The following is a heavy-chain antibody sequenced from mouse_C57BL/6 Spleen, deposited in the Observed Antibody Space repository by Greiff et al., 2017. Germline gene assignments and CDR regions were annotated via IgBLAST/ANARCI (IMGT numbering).Heavy chain of an antibody. J-gene: IGHJ2*01. CDR3: ARSRYGNYKDCDY. Sequence: QVQLKQPGAELVRPGSSVKLSCKASGYTFTSYWMHWVKQRPIQGLEWIGNIDPSDSETHYNQKFKDKATLTVDKSSSTAYMQLSSLTSEDSAVYYCARSRYGNYKDCDYWGQGTTLTVSS. CDR2: IDPSDSET. CDR1: GYTFTSYW. V-gene: IGHV1-52*01. D-gene: IGHD2-10*02.